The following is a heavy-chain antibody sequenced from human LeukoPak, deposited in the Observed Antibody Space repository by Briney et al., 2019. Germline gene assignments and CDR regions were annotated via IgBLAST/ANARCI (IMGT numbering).Heavy chain of an antibody. D-gene: IGHD4-17*01. V-gene: IGHV1-69*05. CDR2: IIPMYGTS. CDR3: TTDLTVTFVDY. Sequence: SVKVSCKASRGTSSSYAISWVRQAPGQGPEWMGGIIPMYGTSNYAQKFQGRVTITTDDSTSTAFMELNSLKTEDTAVYYCTTDLTVTFVDYWGQGTLVTVSS. CDR1: RGTSSSYA. J-gene: IGHJ4*02.